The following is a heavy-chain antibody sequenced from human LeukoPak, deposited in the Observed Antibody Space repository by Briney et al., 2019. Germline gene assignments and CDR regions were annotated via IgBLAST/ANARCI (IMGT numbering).Heavy chain of an antibody. D-gene: IGHD4-23*01. Sequence: PGGSLSLTCTVSGGSISSYYWSWIRQPPGKGLEWIGYIYDSGSTSYNPFLKSRVTISVDTSKNQFSLKLSSVTAADTAVYYCARSWELYYFDYWGQGTLVTVSS. V-gene: IGHV4-59*01. CDR2: IYDSGST. J-gene: IGHJ4*02. CDR3: ARSWELYYFDY. CDR1: GGSISSYY.